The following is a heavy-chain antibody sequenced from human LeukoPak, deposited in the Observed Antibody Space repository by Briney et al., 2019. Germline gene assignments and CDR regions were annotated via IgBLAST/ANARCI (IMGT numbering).Heavy chain of an antibody. Sequence: SEPLSLTCAVYGGSFRGYYWSCIRQPPGKGLEWMGEINHSGSTNYNPSLKSRVTTSVDTSKNQFSLNLSCVTAADTAVYYCARGGGSWYMDVWGKGTTVTVSS. V-gene: IGHV4-34*01. CDR3: ARGGGSWYMDV. J-gene: IGHJ6*03. CDR2: INHSGST. CDR1: GGSFRGYY.